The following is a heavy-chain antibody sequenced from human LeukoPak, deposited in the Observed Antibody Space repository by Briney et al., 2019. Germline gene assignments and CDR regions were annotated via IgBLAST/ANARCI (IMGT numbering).Heavy chain of an antibody. CDR3: ARNIVVVPAATPIGFDI. CDR1: GGSISSYY. J-gene: IGHJ3*02. Sequence: SETLSLTCTVSGGSISSYYWSWIRQPPGKGLEWIGYIYYSGSTNYNPSLKSRVTISVDTSKNLFSLKLSSVTAADTAVYYCARNIVVVPAATPIGFDIWGQGTMVTVSS. V-gene: IGHV4-59*01. D-gene: IGHD2-2*01. CDR2: IYYSGST.